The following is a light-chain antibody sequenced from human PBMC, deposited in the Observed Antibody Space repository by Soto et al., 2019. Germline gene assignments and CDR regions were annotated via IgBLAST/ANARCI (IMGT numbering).Light chain of an antibody. J-gene: IGKJ3*01. CDR1: QSISSW. Sequence: DIQMTQSPSTLSASVGDRVTITCRASQSISSWLAWYQQKPGKAPKLLIYDASSLESGVPSMFSGSGSGTEFTLTISSLQPDDFATYYCQQYNSYAATFGPGTKVDIK. CDR2: DAS. CDR3: QQYNSYAAT. V-gene: IGKV1-5*01.